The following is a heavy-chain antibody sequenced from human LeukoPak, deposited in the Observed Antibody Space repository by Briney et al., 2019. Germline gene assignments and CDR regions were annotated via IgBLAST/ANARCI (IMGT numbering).Heavy chain of an antibody. J-gene: IGHJ4*02. D-gene: IGHD1/OR15-1a*01. CDR3: TSLSNTDKDDY. CDR1: GFTFSSYS. Sequence: PGGSLRLSCAASGFTFSSYSMNWVRQAPGKGLEWVSYISSSSGIIYYADSVKGRFIISRDNAKNSLYPQMNSLRAEDTAVYYCTSLSNTDKDDYWGQGTLVTVSS. CDR2: ISSSSGII. V-gene: IGHV3-48*01.